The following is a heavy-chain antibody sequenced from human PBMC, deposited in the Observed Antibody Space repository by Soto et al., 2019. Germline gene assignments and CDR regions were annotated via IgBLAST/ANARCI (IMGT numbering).Heavy chain of an antibody. CDR1: GFTVSNNY. J-gene: IGHJ4*02. D-gene: IGHD1-1*01. CDR3: ARDGTYNWV. V-gene: IGHV3-66*01. Sequence: EVQLVESGGGLVQPGGSLRLSCAASGFTVSNNYMRWVRQAPGKGLEWVSLIYSGGATYYADSVKGRFTIARDNAKNTLYLQMNSLCAEDTAVYYCARDGTYNWVGGQGILVTVSS. CDR2: IYSGGAT.